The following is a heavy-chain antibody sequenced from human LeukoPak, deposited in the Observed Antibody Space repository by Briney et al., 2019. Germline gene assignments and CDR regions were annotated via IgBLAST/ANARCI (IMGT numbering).Heavy chain of an antibody. CDR2: INHSGST. D-gene: IGHD3-10*01. CDR1: GGSFSGYY. J-gene: IGHJ4*02. V-gene: IGHV4-34*01. Sequence: SETLSLTCAVYGGSFSGYYWSWIRQPPGKGLEWIGEINHSGSTNYNPSLKSRVTISVDTSKNQFSLKLCSVTAADTAVYYCARATRRGVYYGSGSYFDYWGRGTLVTVSS. CDR3: ARATRRGVYYGSGSYFDY.